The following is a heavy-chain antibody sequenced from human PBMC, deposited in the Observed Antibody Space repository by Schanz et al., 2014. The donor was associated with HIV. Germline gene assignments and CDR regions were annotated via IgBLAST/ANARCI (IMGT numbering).Heavy chain of an antibody. J-gene: IGHJ6*02. V-gene: IGHV1-18*01. CDR2: ISGYNGNT. CDR3: ARITGEHYYAMDV. D-gene: IGHD3-16*01. CDR1: GYTFINYG. Sequence: QVQLVQSGAEVKKPGASVKVSCKASGYTFINYGITWVRQAPGQGLEWMGWISGYNGNTNYAQKFQGRVTMTRDTSTNTAYMELRSLRSDDTAVYYCARITGEHYYAMDVWGQGTTVTVSS.